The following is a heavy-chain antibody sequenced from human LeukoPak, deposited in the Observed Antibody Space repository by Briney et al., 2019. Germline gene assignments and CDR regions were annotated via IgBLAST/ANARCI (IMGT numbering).Heavy chain of an antibody. CDR2: IWYDGSKK. J-gene: IGHJ5*02. CDR3: AKDLSYGSNWFDP. D-gene: IGHD5-18*01. Sequence: GGSLRLSCEASGFTFSSHGMHWVRQAPGKGLEWVALIWYDGSKKNYADSVKGRFTISRDDSKSTLYLQINSLRAEDTAVYYCAKDLSYGSNWFDPWGQGTLVTVSS. CDR1: GFTFSSHG. V-gene: IGHV3-33*06.